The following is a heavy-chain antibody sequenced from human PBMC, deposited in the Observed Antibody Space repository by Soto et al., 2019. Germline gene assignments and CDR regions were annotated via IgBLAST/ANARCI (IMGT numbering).Heavy chain of an antibody. D-gene: IGHD6-13*01. J-gene: IGHJ6*02. CDR3: AKDMARIAAAGTDYYYYYGMDV. Sequence: SLILSCAAAGFTFDDYAMHWVRQAPGRGLDWVSGISWNSGSIGYADSVKGRFTISRDNAKNSLYLQMNSLRAEDTALYYCAKDMARIAAAGTDYYYYYGMDVWGQGNTVTVSS. V-gene: IGHV3-9*01. CDR2: ISWNSGSI. CDR1: GFTFDDYA.